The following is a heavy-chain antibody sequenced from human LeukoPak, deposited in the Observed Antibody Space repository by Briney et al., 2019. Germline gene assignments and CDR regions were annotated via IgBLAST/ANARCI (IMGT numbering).Heavy chain of an antibody. CDR1: GGSISNYH. J-gene: IGHJ4*02. CDR3: ARKEGDW. V-gene: IGHV4-59*08. CDR2: IYYSGST. Sequence: PSETLSLTCTVSGGSISNYHWSWIRQPPGKGLEWIGYIYYSGSTNYNPSLKSRVTISLDTSKNQVSLRLSSVTAADTAVYYCARKEGDWWGQGTLVTVSS. D-gene: IGHD3-9*01.